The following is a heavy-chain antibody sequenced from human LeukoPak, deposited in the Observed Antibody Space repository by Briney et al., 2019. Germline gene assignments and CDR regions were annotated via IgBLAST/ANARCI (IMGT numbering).Heavy chain of an antibody. CDR1: GGSFSGYY. CDR2: INHSGST. J-gene: IGHJ4*02. CDR3: ARRYSGNYFDY. Sequence: SETLSLTCAVYGGSFSGYYWSWIRQPPGKGLEWIGEINHSGSTNYNPSLKSRVTISVDTSKNQFSLKLSSVTAADTAVYYCARRYSGNYFDYWGQGTLVTVSS. D-gene: IGHD1-26*01. V-gene: IGHV4-34*01.